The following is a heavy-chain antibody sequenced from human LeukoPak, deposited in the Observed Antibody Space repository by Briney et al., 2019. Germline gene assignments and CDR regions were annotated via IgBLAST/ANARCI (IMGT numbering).Heavy chain of an antibody. V-gene: IGHV3-23*01. J-gene: IGHJ4*02. CDR1: GFTLRSYA. Sequence: PGGSLRLSCAASGFTLRSYAMSWVRQAPGKGLEWVSAISGSGGSTYYADSVKGRFTISRDNSKNTLYLQMNSLRAEDTAVYYCAKQVGYGSGGRLTNWGQGTLVTVSS. D-gene: IGHD3-10*01. CDR3: AKQVGYGSGGRLTN. CDR2: ISGSGGST.